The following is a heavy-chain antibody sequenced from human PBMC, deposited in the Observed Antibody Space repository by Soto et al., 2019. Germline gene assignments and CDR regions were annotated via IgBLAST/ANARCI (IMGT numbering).Heavy chain of an antibody. V-gene: IGHV3-23*01. CDR3: ANLHVLRYFDWLLTHVAGMDV. D-gene: IGHD3-9*01. Sequence: PGGSLRLSCAASGFTFSSYAMSWVRQAPGKGLEWVSAISGSGGSTYYADSVKGRFTISRDNSKNTLYLQMNSLRAEDTAVYYCANLHVLRYFDWLLTHVAGMDVWGQGNTVTVSS. CDR1: GFTFSSYA. J-gene: IGHJ6*02. CDR2: ISGSGGST.